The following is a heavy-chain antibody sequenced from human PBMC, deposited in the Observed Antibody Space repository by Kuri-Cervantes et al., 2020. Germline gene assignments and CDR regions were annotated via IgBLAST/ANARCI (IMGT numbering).Heavy chain of an antibody. CDR3: ATFYRGY. D-gene: IGHD2/OR15-2a*01. CDR1: GFTFSSYA. V-gene: IGHV4-34*08. Sequence: GSLRLSCAASGFTFSSYAMTWIRQTPEKGLEWIGEVNHSGSTNYNPSLKSRVTISVDTSKNQFSLKLSSVTAADTAVYYCATFYRGYWGQGTLITVSS. J-gene: IGHJ4*02. CDR2: VNHSGST.